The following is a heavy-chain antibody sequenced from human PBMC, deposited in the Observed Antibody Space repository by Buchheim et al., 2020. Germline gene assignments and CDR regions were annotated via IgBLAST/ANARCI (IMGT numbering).Heavy chain of an antibody. D-gene: IGHD2-8*01. CDR1: GGSISGGGYY. Sequence: QVQLQESGPGLVKPSQTLSLTCTVSGGSISGGGYYWSWIRQHPGKGLEWIGYIYYSGSTYYNPSLKSRVTISVDTSKNQFSLKLSSVTAADTAVYYCARYYISYCTNGVCHNWFDPWGQGTL. CDR2: IYYSGST. CDR3: ARYYISYCTNGVCHNWFDP. V-gene: IGHV4-31*03. J-gene: IGHJ5*02.